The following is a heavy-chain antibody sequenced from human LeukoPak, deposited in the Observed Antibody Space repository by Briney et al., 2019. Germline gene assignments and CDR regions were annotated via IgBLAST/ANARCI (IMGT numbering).Heavy chain of an antibody. CDR2: ISGSGGST. J-gene: IGHJ4*02. CDR3: VKGGDYGGNSGYFDY. V-gene: IGHV3-23*01. Sequence: GGSLRLSCAASRFTFSNYGVNWVRQAPGKGLEWVSAISGSGGSTYYADSVKGRFTISRDNSKNTLYLQMSSLRAEDTAVYYCVKGGDYGGNSGYFDYWGQGTLVTVSS. D-gene: IGHD4-23*01. CDR1: RFTFSNYG.